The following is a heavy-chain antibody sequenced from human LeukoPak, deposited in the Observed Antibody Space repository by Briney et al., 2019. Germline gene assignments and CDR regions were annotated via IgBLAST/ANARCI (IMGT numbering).Heavy chain of an antibody. J-gene: IGHJ4*02. V-gene: IGHV3-66*01. CDR3: ARDYYDILTANRQTKSSYFDY. D-gene: IGHD3-9*01. CDR1: GFTVSSNY. CDR2: IYSGDNT. Sequence: GSLRLSCVASGFTVSSNYMSWVRQAPGKGLEWVSVIYSGDNTYYVDSVKGRFTISRDSSKNTLYLQMNSLRAEDTAVYYCARDYYDILTANRQTKSSYFDYWGQGTLVTVSS.